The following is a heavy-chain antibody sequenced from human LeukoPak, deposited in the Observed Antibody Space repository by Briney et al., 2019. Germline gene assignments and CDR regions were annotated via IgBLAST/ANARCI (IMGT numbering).Heavy chain of an antibody. CDR3: ANSEFYVSGKYAGLDN. Sequence: GGSLRLSCAASGLTFSTYVMNGVRQAPGKGLEWVSTINGGGDGTYYADSVRGRITVSRNNSSNTLSLQMNYLGVEDTAVYYCANSEFYVSGKYAGLDNWGQGTLVTVSS. CDR1: GLTFSTYV. V-gene: IGHV3-23*01. CDR2: INGGGDGT. J-gene: IGHJ4*02. D-gene: IGHD3-10*01.